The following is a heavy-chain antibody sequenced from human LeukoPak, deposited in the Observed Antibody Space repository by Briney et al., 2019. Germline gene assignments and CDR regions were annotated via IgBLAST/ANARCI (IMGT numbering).Heavy chain of an antibody. CDR1: GYTFTNYY. V-gene: IGHV1-18*04. Sequence: ASVKVSCKASGYTFTNYYIHWVRQAPGQGLEWMGWISAYNGNTNYAQKLQGRVTMTTDTSTSTAYMELRSLRSDDTAVYYCARGAYDSSGYPIFDYWGQGTLVTVSS. CDR3: ARGAYDSSGYPIFDY. CDR2: ISAYNGNT. J-gene: IGHJ4*02. D-gene: IGHD3-22*01.